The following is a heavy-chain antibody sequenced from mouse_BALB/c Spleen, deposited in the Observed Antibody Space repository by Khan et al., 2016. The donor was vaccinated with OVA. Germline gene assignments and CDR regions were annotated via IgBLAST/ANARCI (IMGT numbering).Heavy chain of an antibody. J-gene: IGHJ2*01. CDR3: ARGNYYGYYFAY. Sequence: EVQLVETGPGLVKPSQSLSLTCTVTGYSITSNYAWNWIRQFPGNKLEWMGYISYSDSTSYNPSLKSRISITRDTSQNQFFLQLNSLTTEDITTNYCARGNYYGYYFAYWGQGTTLTVSA. D-gene: IGHD1-1*01. CDR1: GYSITSNYA. V-gene: IGHV3-2*02. CDR2: ISYSDST.